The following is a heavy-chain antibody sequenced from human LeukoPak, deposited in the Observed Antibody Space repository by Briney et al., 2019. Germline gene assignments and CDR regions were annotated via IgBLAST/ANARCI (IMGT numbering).Heavy chain of an antibody. Sequence: ASVKVSGKASGYTFTSYGISWVRQAPGQGLEWMGWISAYNGNTKYAQKLQGRVTMTTDTSTSTAYMEVRSLRSDDTAVYYCARAVAAAARFDPWGQGTLVTVSS. J-gene: IGHJ5*02. D-gene: IGHD6-13*01. V-gene: IGHV1-18*01. CDR1: GYTFTSYG. CDR2: ISAYNGNT. CDR3: ARAVAAAARFDP.